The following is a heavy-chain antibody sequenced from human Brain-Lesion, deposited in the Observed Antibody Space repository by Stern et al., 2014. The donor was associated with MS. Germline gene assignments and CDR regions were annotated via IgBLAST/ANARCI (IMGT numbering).Heavy chain of an antibody. D-gene: IGHD4-17*01. CDR1: GGSFSGYY. Sequence: QVQLQQWGAGLLKPSETLSLTCAVYGGSFSGYYWSWIRQSPGKGLEWIGEINHSGNTNYNPPLKSRVTISADPSRSQFSLKLGSVTAADTAVYYCARYTVRDWFDPWGQGTLVIVSS. J-gene: IGHJ5*02. CDR2: INHSGNT. CDR3: ARYTVRDWFDP. V-gene: IGHV4-34*01.